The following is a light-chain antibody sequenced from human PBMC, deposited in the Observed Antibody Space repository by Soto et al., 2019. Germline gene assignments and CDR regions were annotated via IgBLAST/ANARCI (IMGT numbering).Light chain of an antibody. CDR1: QNINSW. CDR2: KAS. J-gene: IGKJ5*01. V-gene: IGKV1-5*03. CDR3: QQYESYPFT. Sequence: DIQMTQSPSTLSASAGERVTITCRASQNINSWLAWYQQKPGRAPKLLIYKASSLGSGVPSRFSGSGSGTDFTLTISSLQPDDFAAYYCQQYESYPFTFGQGTRLEIK.